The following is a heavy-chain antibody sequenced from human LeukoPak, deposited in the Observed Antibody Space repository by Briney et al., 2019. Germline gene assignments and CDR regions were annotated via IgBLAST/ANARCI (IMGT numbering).Heavy chain of an antibody. CDR1: GGSISSYY. J-gene: IGHJ4*02. D-gene: IGHD2-15*01. CDR3: ARDSGRSGDFDY. V-gene: IGHV4-59*01. Sequence: PSETLSLTCTVSGGSISSYYWSWIRQPPGKGLEWIGYIYYSGSTNYNPSLKSRVTISVDTSKNQFSLKLSSVTAADTAVYYCARDSGRSGDFDYWGQGTLVTVSS. CDR2: IYYSGST.